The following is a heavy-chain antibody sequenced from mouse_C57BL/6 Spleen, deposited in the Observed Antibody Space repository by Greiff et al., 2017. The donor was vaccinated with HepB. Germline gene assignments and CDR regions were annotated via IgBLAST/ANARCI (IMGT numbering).Heavy chain of an antibody. V-gene: IGHV1-64*01. CDR1: GYTFTSYW. J-gene: IGHJ2*01. CDR2: IHPNSGRT. CDR3: AMGLTPYFDY. Sequence: VQLQQPGAELVKPGASVKLSCKASGYTFTSYWMHWVKQRPGQGLEWIGMIHPNSGRTNYNEKFKSKATLTVDKSSSTAYMQLSSLTSEDSAVYYCAMGLTPYFDYWGQGTTLTVSS. D-gene: IGHD4-1*01.